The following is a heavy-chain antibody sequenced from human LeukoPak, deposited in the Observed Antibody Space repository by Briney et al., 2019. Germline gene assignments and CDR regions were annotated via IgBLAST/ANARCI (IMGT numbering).Heavy chain of an antibody. D-gene: IGHD5-18*01. CDR1: GGSFGGYS. CDR3: ARDPPGIQLWYYFDY. Sequence: SETLSLTCAAYGGSFGGYSWSWIRQPPGKGLEWVWEINHSGSTKYNPSLKSGATISVDTSKSQFSLKLSSVTAADTAVDYCARDPPGIQLWYYFDYWGQGTLVTVSS. CDR2: INHSGST. J-gene: IGHJ4*02. V-gene: IGHV4-34*01.